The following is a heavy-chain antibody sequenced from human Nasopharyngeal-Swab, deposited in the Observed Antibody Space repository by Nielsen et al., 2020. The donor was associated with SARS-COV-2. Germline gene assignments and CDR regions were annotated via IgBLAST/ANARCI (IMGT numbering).Heavy chain of an antibody. CDR2: IKQDGSEK. CDR1: GFTLSSYW. CDR3: ATCGGSSWYFDY. J-gene: IGHJ4*02. V-gene: IGHV3-7*01. Sequence: GESLKISCAASGFTLSSYWMSWVRQAPGKGLEWVANIKQDGSEKYYVDSVKGRFTISRDNAKNSLYLQMNSLRAEDTAVYYCATCGGSSWYFDYWGQGTLVTVS. D-gene: IGHD6-13*01.